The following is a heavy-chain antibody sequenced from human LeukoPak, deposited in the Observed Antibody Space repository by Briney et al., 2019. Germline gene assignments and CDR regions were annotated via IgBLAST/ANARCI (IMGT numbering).Heavy chain of an antibody. D-gene: IGHD3-16*01. CDR2: IYYTGTT. CDR1: GGSISGTYY. J-gene: IGHJ3*01. CDR3: ARRWVYDKRAFDA. V-gene: IGHV4-59*08. Sequence: SETLSLTCTVSGGSISGTYYWRWIRQPPGEGLEWIGYIYYTGTTDSNPSLKSRVTISLDTSKNQFSLNLSSVTAADTAVYYCARRWVYDKRAFDAWGHGTMVTVSS.